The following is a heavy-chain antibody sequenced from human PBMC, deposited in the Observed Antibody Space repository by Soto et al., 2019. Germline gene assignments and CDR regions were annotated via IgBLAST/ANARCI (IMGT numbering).Heavy chain of an antibody. D-gene: IGHD3-22*01. V-gene: IGHV3-23*01. Sequence: EVQLLESGGGLVQPGGSLRLSCAASGFTFNNYVMSWVRQAPGKGLEWVSGISGSSDRTYYADSVKGRFTVSRDNSRNTLSLQMNSLRAEDTAIYYCAKDLPLTYDSSGYFPPPDDAFDIWGQGTMVTVSS. CDR2: ISGSSDRT. CDR3: AKDLPLTYDSSGYFPPPDDAFDI. J-gene: IGHJ3*02. CDR1: GFTFNNYV.